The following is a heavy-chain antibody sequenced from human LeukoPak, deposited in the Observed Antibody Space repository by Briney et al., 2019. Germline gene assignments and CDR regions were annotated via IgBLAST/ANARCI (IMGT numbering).Heavy chain of an antibody. CDR1: GGTFSSYA. Sequence: ASVKVSCKASGGTFSSYAISWVRQAPGQGLEWMGWISAYNGNTNYAQKLQGRVTMTTDTSTSTAYMELRSLRSDDTAVYYCARDSYCSSTSCYYYYYMDVWGKGTTVTVSS. J-gene: IGHJ6*03. D-gene: IGHD2-2*01. CDR2: ISAYNGNT. V-gene: IGHV1-18*01. CDR3: ARDSYCSSTSCYYYYYMDV.